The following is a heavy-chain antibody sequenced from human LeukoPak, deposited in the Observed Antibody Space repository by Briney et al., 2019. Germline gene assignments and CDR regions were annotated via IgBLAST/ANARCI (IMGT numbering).Heavy chain of an antibody. J-gene: IGHJ6*02. V-gene: IGHV5-51*01. CDR1: GYNFYKFW. D-gene: IGHD2-21*02. Sequence: GESLKISCQGSGYNFYKFWITWVRQRPGQGLEWMGIIFAGDPETRYSPAFEGQVSMSVDESSSTAHLEWNSLKASDSAMYYCARVTVPLGYDGMDVWGRGTKVIVSS. CDR2: IFAGDPET. CDR3: ARVTVPLGYDGMDV.